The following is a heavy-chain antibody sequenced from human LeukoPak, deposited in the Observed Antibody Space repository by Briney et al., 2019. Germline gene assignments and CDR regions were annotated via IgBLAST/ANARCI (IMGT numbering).Heavy chain of an antibody. CDR3: AKRIVGAPYAFDI. J-gene: IGHJ3*02. D-gene: IGHD1-26*01. Sequence: PGRSLRLSCAASGFTFSSYAMSWVRQAPGKGLEWVSAITGSGGTTYYADSVKGRFTISRDNSKSTLYLQMNSLRAEDTAVYYCAKRIVGAPYAFDIWGQGTMVTVSS. CDR2: ITGSGGTT. V-gene: IGHV3-23*01. CDR1: GFTFSSYA.